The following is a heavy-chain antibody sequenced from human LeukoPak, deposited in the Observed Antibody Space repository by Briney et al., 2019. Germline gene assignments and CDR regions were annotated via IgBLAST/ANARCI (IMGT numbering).Heavy chain of an antibody. V-gene: IGHV4-39*01. CDR2: VNYGGGT. CDR3: ARHRRRNNWFDP. CDR1: GDSIRSEDYY. Sequence: SETLSLTCTVSGDSIRSEDYYCDWILQPPGKGLEWIGDVNYGGGTYYNPSLKSRVTMSVDTSKNQFPLRLTSVTAADTAVYYCARHRRRNNWFDPWGQGTLVTVSS. J-gene: IGHJ5*02.